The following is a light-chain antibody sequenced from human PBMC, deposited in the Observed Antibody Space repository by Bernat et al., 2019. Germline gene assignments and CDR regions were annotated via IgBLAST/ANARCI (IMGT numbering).Light chain of an antibody. Sequence: QSVLTQPPSVSGAPGQRVTISCTGSSSNIGAGYDVHWYQQLPGTAPKLLIYGNNNRPSGVPDRFSGSKSGTSASLAITGLQAEDEADYYCQSFDSSLSRIFGNWNNVPVL. V-gene: IGLV1-40*01. J-gene: IGLJ1*01. CDR2: GNN. CDR3: QSFDSSLSRI. CDR1: SSNIGAGYD.